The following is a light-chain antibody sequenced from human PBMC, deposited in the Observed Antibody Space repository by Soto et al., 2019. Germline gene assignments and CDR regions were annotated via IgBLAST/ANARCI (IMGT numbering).Light chain of an antibody. CDR3: QQLRMYPST. V-gene: IGKV1-6*01. CDR1: QGIRND. CDR2: DAS. J-gene: IGKJ4*01. Sequence: AIQMTQSPSSLSASVGDRVTIACRASQGIRNDLGWYQQKPGKAPKLLIYDASSLQSGVPSRFSGSGSGTDFTLTISSLQPEDFATYYCQQLRMYPSTFGGGTKVDIK.